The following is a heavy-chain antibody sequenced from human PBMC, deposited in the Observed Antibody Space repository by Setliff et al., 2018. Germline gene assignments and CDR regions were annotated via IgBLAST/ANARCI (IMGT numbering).Heavy chain of an antibody. Sequence: GGSLRLSCAASGFTFSSYGMHWVRQAPGKGLEWVSAISGSGGSTYYAECVKGRFTISRDNSKNTLYLQMNSLRAEDTAVYYCAKGAFSGSYYFDYWGQGTLVTVSS. J-gene: IGHJ4*02. V-gene: IGHV3-23*01. CDR1: GFTFSSYG. CDR3: AKGAFSGSYYFDY. CDR2: ISGSGGST. D-gene: IGHD3-22*01.